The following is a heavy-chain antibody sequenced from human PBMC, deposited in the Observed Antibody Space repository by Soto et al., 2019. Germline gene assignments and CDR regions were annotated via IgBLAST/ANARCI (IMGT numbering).Heavy chain of an antibody. CDR3: ATEYYYGSGSNYFYSYGRDV. Sequence: EVQLLESGGGLVQPGGSLRLSCAASGFTFTSYAMSWVRQAPGKGLEWVSAISGSGGSTYYADSVKGRFTISRDNSKNTLYLQLNSLRAEDAAVYYCATEYYYGSGSNYFYSYGRDVWGQGTTVTVSS. CDR2: ISGSGGST. J-gene: IGHJ6*02. CDR1: GFTFTSYA. V-gene: IGHV3-23*01. D-gene: IGHD3-10*01.